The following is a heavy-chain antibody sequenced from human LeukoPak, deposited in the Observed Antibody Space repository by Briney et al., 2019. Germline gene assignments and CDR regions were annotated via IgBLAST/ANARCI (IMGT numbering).Heavy chain of an antibody. V-gene: IGHV3-73*01. D-gene: IGHD6-19*01. CDR3: TRQIGAVAGTMYYYYMDV. J-gene: IGHJ6*03. CDR1: GFMFSGSG. Sequence: GGSLRLSCAASGFMFSGSGMHWVRQASGKVLEWVGRIRSKANSYATAYAASVKGRFTISRDDSKNTAYLQMNSLKTEDTAVYYCTRQIGAVAGTMYYYYMDVWGKGTTVTISS. CDR2: IRSKANSYAT.